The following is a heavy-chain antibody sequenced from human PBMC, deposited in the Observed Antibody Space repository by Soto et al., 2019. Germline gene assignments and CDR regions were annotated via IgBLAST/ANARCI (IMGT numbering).Heavy chain of an antibody. CDR1: GFFFSSYG. J-gene: IGHJ4*02. V-gene: IGHV3-33*01. D-gene: IGHD5-12*01. CDR3: AREVDTGYASDY. Sequence: GGSLRLSCAASGFFFSSYGMHWVRQAPGKGLEWVAVIWYDGSTKHYADSVKGRFTISRDNSKSMLYLQMNSLRAEDTAVYYCAREVDTGYASDYWGQGNLVTVSS. CDR2: IWYDGSTK.